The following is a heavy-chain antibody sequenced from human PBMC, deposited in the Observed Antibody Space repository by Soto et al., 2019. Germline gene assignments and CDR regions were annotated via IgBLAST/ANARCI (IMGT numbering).Heavy chain of an antibody. CDR2: IIPIFGTA. D-gene: IGHD5-18*01. CDR3: ASSADPTVLTAMVRDDAFDI. V-gene: IGHV1-69*13. CDR1: GGTFSSYA. J-gene: IGHJ3*02. Sequence: SVKVSCKATGGTFSSYAISWVRQAPGQGLEWMGGIIPIFGTANYAQKFQGRVTITADESTSTAYMELSSLRSEDTAVYYCASSADPTVLTAMVRDDAFDIWGQGTMVTVSS.